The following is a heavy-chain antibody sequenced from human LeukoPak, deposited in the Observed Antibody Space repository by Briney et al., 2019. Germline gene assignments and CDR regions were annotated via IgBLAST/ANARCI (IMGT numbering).Heavy chain of an antibody. CDR3: AREGYSNYAGWFDP. D-gene: IGHD4-11*01. CDR1: GYTFISYG. J-gene: IGHJ5*02. CDR2: ISAYDGNT. V-gene: IGHV1-18*01. Sequence: EASVTVSCKASGYTFISYGITWVRQAPGQGLEWMGWISAYDGNTNFAQKFQGRISMTTDTSTGTAYMELRSLRSDDTAVYYCAREGYSNYAGWFDPWGQGTLVTVSS.